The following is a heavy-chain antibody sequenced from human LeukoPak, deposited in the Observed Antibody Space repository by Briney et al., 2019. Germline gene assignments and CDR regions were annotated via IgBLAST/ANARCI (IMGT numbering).Heavy chain of an antibody. CDR2: IYSSGNT. CDR1: GGSISTYY. Sequence: QPSETLSLTCTVSGGSISTYYWSWIRQPAGKGLEWIGRIYSSGNTDYNPSLKSRVTMSVDTSKNQFSLKLNSATAADTAVYYCARDKSSSSHNWFDPWGQGSLVTVSS. J-gene: IGHJ5*02. D-gene: IGHD6-6*01. V-gene: IGHV4-4*07. CDR3: ARDKSSSSHNWFDP.